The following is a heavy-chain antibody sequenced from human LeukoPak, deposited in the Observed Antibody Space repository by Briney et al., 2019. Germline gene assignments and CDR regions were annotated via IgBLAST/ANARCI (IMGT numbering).Heavy chain of an antibody. CDR2: IYSGGST. J-gene: IGHJ4*02. CDR1: GFTVSSNY. Sequence: GGSLRLSCAASGFTVSSNYMSWVRQAPAKGLEWVSVIYSGGSTYYADSVKGRFTISRDNSKNTLYLQMNSLRAEDTAVYYCASYDSSGYSNFDYWGQGTLVTVSS. V-gene: IGHV3-66*02. CDR3: ASYDSSGYSNFDY. D-gene: IGHD3-22*01.